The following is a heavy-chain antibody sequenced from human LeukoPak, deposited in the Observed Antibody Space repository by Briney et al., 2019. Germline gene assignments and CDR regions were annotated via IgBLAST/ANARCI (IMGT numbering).Heavy chain of an antibody. V-gene: IGHV1-2*02. CDR1: AYTFTGYY. CDR3: ARADSSSWYYFDY. D-gene: IGHD6-13*01. J-gene: IGHJ4*02. CDR2: INPNSGGT. Sequence: ASVKVSCKASAYTFTGYYMHWVRQAPGQGLEWMGWINPNSGGTNYAQKFQGRVTMTRDTSISTAYMELSRLRSDDTAVYYCARADSSSWYYFDYWGQGTLVTVSS.